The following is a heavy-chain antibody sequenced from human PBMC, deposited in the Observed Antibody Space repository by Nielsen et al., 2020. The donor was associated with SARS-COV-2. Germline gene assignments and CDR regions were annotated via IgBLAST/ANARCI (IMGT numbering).Heavy chain of an antibody. V-gene: IGHV1-18*04. CDR3: ARDNRGWYSYQFYYYMNV. CDR1: GYSFDTYD. J-gene: IGHJ6*03. CDR2: IRVYSGDT. D-gene: IGHD6-19*01. Sequence: ASVKVSCKTSGYSFDTYDITWVRQAPGQGLEWMGWIRVYSGDTKYAQKFQGRVSITTDTSTNTAYMELTSLSFDDTAVYYRARDNRGWYSYQFYYYMNVWGTGTPVTVSS.